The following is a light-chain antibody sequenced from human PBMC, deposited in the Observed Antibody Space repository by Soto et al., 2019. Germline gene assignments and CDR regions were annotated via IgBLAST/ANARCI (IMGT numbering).Light chain of an antibody. CDR2: GAS. V-gene: IGKV3-20*01. J-gene: IGKJ4*01. CDR3: QQYGSSPPALT. Sequence: ELVLRQSPGNLSFSPGERATLSCRASQSVSSSYLAWYQQKPGQAPRLVIYGASSRASGIPDRFSGSGSGTDFTLTISRLEPEDFAVYYCQQYGSSPPALTFGGGTKVDIK. CDR1: QSVSSSY.